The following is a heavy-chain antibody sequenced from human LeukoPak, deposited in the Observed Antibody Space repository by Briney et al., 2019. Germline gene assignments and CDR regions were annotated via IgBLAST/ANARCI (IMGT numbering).Heavy chain of an antibody. J-gene: IGHJ5*02. CDR1: GGSISSYY. Sequence: PSETLSLTCTVSGGSISSYYWSWIRQPPGKGLEWIGYIYYSGSTNYNPSLKSRVIISVDTSKNQFSLKLSSVTAADTAVYYCARDRDYYGSGPETGFDPWGQGTLVTVSS. CDR2: IYYSGST. CDR3: ARDRDYYGSGPETGFDP. V-gene: IGHV4-59*01. D-gene: IGHD3-10*01.